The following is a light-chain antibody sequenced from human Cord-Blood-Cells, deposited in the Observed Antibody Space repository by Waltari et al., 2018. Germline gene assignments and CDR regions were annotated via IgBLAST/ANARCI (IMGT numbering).Light chain of an antibody. Sequence: EIVLTQSPATLSLSPGERATLSCRASQSVSSYLAWYQQKPGQVPRLLIYDASNRATGIPARFSGSVSGTDFTLTISSLEPEDFAGYSCQQRSNWPPLTLGGGTKVEIK. CDR2: DAS. J-gene: IGKJ4*01. V-gene: IGKV3-11*01. CDR1: QSVSSY. CDR3: QQRSNWPPLT.